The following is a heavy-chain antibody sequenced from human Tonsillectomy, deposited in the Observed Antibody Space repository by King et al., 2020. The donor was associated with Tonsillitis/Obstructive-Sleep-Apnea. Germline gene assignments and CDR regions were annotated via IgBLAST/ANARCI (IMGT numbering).Heavy chain of an antibody. V-gene: IGHV4-39*01. J-gene: IGHJ3*02. Sequence: QLQESGPGLVETLSLTCSVSGGSISGSSYYWGWIRQPPGKGLEWIGNIHASGSTYYHPSLRGRVTLSVDTSKNQFSLKLRPVTAADTAVYYCARTYNWNDQDAFAIWGQGTAVTVSS. CDR3: ARTYNWNDQDAFAI. CDR2: IHASGST. D-gene: IGHD1-20*01. CDR1: GGSISGSSYY.